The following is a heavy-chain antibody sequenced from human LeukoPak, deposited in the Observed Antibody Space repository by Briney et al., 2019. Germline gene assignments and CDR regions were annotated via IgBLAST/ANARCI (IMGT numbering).Heavy chain of an antibody. CDR2: IYYSGST. Sequence: SETLSLTCTVSGGSISSYNWSWIRQPPGKGLEWIGYIYYSGSTSYNPSLKSRVTISLDTSKNQFSLKVNSVTAADTAEYYCATSSGYTYVWFDYWGQGTLVTVSS. D-gene: IGHD2-2*02. CDR1: GGSISSYN. CDR3: ATSSGYTYVWFDY. J-gene: IGHJ4*02. V-gene: IGHV4-59*08.